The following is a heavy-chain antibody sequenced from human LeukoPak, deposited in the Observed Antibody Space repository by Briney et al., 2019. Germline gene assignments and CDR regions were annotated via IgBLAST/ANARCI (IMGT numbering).Heavy chain of an antibody. CDR1: GYTFTSYA. J-gene: IGHJ4*02. V-gene: IGHV1-46*01. CDR2: INPSGGST. D-gene: IGHD1-1*01. CDR3: GLLRAAGVHYFDY. Sequence: GASVKVSCKASGYTFTSYAMNWVRQAPGQGLEWMGIINPSGGSTSYAQKFQGRVTMTRDTSTSTVYMELSSLRSEDTAVYYCGLLRAAGVHYFDYWGQGTLVTVSS.